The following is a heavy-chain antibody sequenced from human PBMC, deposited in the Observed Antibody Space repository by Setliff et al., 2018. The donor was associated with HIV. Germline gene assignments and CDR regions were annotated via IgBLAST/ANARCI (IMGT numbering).Heavy chain of an antibody. V-gene: IGHV4-61*09. CDR3: ARDLLGIAASWFDP. D-gene: IGHD6-13*01. CDR1: GDSISRSRYY. J-gene: IGHJ5*02. CDR2: IYTSGST. Sequence: SETLSLTCVVSGDSISRSRYYWSWIRQPAGKGLEWIGHIYTSGSTDYNPSLKSRVTISVDTSKNQFSLKLSSVTAADTAVYYCARDLLGIAASWFDPWGQGTLVTVSS.